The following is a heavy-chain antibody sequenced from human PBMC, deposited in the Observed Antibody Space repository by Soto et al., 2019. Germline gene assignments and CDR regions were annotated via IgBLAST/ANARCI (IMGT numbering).Heavy chain of an antibody. V-gene: IGHV2-5*02. CDR2: TYWDDDK. CDR1: GFSLTTSGVG. CDR3: AHRVLRAFFVLVTPTAIYFDF. Sequence: QITLKESGPTVVKPTETLTLTCTFSGFSLTTSGVGVRWVRQSPGKAPQRLALTYWDDDKRSSTSLKTRLTTTTYSSQNNVVLPRAHVDPADTAPSSCAHRVLRAFFVLVTPTAIYFDFWGQGTPVVVSS. J-gene: IGHJ4*02. D-gene: IGHD3-3*01.